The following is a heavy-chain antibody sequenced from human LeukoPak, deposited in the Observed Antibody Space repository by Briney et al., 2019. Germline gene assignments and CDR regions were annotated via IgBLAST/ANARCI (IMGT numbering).Heavy chain of an antibody. CDR3: AREHGYCSGGSCYSRYYYYGMDV. D-gene: IGHD2-15*01. V-gene: IGHV4-34*01. J-gene: IGHJ6*02. CDR1: GGSFCGYY. Sequence: SETQSLTCAVYGGSFCGYYWSWIRQPPGKGLEWIGEINHSGGTNYNPSLKSRVTISVDTSKNQFSLKLSSVTAADTAVYYCAREHGYCSGGSCYSRYYYYGMDVWGQGTTVTVSS. CDR2: INHSGGT.